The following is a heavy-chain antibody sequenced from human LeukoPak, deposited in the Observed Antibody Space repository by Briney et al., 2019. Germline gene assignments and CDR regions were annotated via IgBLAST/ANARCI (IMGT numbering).Heavy chain of an antibody. Sequence: SETLSLTCAVSGYSISSGYYWGWIRQPPGKGLEWIGSIYHSGSTYYNPSLKSRVTVSVDTSKNQFSLKLTSVTAADTAVYYCAREGSTSGTNWFDPWGQGTLVTVSS. J-gene: IGHJ5*02. V-gene: IGHV4-38-2*02. D-gene: IGHD3-10*01. CDR1: GYSISSGYY. CDR2: IYHSGST. CDR3: AREGSTSGTNWFDP.